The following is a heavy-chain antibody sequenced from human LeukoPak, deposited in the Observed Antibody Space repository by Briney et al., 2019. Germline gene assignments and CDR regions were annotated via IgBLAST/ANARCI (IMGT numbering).Heavy chain of an antibody. CDR3: ARRARYYYDSSGYFYFDY. D-gene: IGHD3-22*01. V-gene: IGHV3-33*01. CDR2: IWYDGSNK. J-gene: IGHJ4*02. CDR1: VFTFSSYG. Sequence: GGSLRLSCAASVFTFSSYGMHWVRQAPGKGLEWVAVIWYDGSNKYYADSVKGRFTISRDNSKNTLYLQMNSLRAEDTAMYYCARRARYYYDSSGYFYFDYWGQGTLVTVSS.